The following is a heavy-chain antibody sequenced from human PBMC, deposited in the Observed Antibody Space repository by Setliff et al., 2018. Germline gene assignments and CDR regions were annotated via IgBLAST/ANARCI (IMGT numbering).Heavy chain of an antibody. J-gene: IGHJ4*02. Sequence: ASVKVSCKASGGTFSNYAISWVRRAPGQGLEWMGGIIPFFGTVDYTQKFQGRVTITTDESTSTAYMELSSLRSEDTAVYYCARDSRTYYYESSGPHFDYWGQGTLVTVSS. CDR3: ARDSRTYYYESSGPHFDY. D-gene: IGHD3-22*01. CDR1: GGTFSNYA. V-gene: IGHV1-69*05. CDR2: IIPFFGTV.